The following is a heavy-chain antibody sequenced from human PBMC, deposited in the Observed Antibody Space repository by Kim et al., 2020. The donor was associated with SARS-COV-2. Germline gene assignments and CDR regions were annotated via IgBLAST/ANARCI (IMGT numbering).Heavy chain of an antibody. CDR2: IDWDDDK. D-gene: IGHD3-9*01. CDR1: GFSLSTSGLS. J-gene: IGHJ6*02. CDR3: ARISYDILTGYYYGMDV. Sequence: SGPTLVKPTQTLTLTCTFSGFSLSTSGLSVTWIRQPPGKALEWLALIDWDDDKSYSTSLKTRLTISKDTSKNQVVLTMTNMDPVDTATYYCARISYDILTGYYYGMDVWGQGTTVTVSS. V-gene: IGHV2-70*01.